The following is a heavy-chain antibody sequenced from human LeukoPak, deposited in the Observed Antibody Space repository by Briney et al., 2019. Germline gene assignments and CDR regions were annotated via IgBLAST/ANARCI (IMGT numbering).Heavy chain of an antibody. V-gene: IGHV3-48*01. Sequence: QSGGSLRLSCAASGFTFSSYSMNWVRQAPGKGLEWVSYISGSSSTIYYADSVKGRFTISRDNAKNSLYLQMNSLRAEDTAVYYCARDSIAAVTPEFSEEPEYYFDYWGQGTLVTVSS. J-gene: IGHJ4*02. CDR1: GFTFSSYS. D-gene: IGHD6-13*01. CDR3: ARDSIAAVTPEFSEEPEYYFDY. CDR2: ISGSSSTI.